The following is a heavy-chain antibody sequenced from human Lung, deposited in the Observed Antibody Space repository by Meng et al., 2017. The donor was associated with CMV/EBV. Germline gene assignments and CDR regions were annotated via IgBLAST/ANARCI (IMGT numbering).Heavy chain of an antibody. Sequence: SVXVSXXASGGTFSSYSFSWVRQAPGQGLEWMGRIIPIFGLANYTQKFQGRVTISADKSTSIVSMELSSLRSEDTAVYYCARDQLLLGGFYYNGMDVWGRGXTVTVSS. J-gene: IGHJ6*02. CDR3: ARDQLLLGGFYYNGMDV. D-gene: IGHD3/OR15-3a*01. CDR2: IIPIFGLA. CDR1: GGTFSSYS. V-gene: IGHV1-69*04.